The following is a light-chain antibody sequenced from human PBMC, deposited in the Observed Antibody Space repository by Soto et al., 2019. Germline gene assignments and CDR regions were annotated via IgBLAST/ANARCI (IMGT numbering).Light chain of an antibody. CDR1: QSVNSN. CDR3: QQYNNWPLT. CDR2: GAS. Sequence: ERVMTQSPATVSVSPGEGATLSCRVSQSVNSNLAWYQQKPGQAPRLLIYGASTRATGIPARFSGSGSGTEFTLTISSLQSEDFAIYYCQQYNNWPLTFGGGTKVEIK. V-gene: IGKV3-15*01. J-gene: IGKJ4*01.